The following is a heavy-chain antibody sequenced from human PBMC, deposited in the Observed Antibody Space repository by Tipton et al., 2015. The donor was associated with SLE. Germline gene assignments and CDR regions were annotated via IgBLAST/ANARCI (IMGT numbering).Heavy chain of an antibody. CDR2: ISTYNGNT. Sequence: QSGAEVKKPGASVKVSCKASGYTFTSYGISWVRQAPGQGLEWMGWISTYNGNTNYAQKLQGRVTMTTDTSTSTAYMELRSLRSDDPSVYYCARDPITIFGVVLRFNWSDPWGQGTLVTVSS. CDR1: GYTFTSYG. V-gene: IGHV1-18*01. CDR3: ARDPITIFGVVLRFNWSDP. D-gene: IGHD3-3*01. J-gene: IGHJ5*02.